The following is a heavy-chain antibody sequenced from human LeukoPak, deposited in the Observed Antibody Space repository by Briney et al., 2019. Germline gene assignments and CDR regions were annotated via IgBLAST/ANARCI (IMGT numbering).Heavy chain of an antibody. CDR1: GFTFSSYN. CDR2: ISSSSSTI. D-gene: IGHD2-15*01. J-gene: IGHJ4*02. Sequence: GGSLRLSCAGSGFTFSSYNMNWVRQAPGKGLEWVSYISSSSSTIYYADSVKGRFTISRDNAKNSLYLQMNSLRAEDTAVYYCARDRYCSGGSCYWIDFDYWGQGTLVTVSS. CDR3: ARDRYCSGGSCYWIDFDY. V-gene: IGHV3-48*01.